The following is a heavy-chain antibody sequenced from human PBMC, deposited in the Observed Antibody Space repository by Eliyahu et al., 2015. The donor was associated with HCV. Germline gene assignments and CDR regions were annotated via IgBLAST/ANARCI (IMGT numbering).Heavy chain of an antibody. CDR3: ARVKSQIKAAAGPRRRFYYYYGMDV. CDR2: KQDGSEK. D-gene: IGHD6-13*01. J-gene: IGHJ6*02. Sequence: KQDGSEKYYVDSVKGRFTISRDNAKNSLYLQMNSLRAEDTAVYYCARVKSQIKAAAGPRRRFYYYYGMDVWGQGTTVTVSS. V-gene: IGHV3-7*01.